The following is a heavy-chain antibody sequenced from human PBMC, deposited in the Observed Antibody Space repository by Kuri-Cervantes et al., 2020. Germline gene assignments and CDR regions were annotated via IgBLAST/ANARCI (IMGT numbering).Heavy chain of an antibody. V-gene: IGHV3-11*04. Sequence: GGSLRLSCAASGFTFSDYYMSWIRQAPGKGLEWVSYISSSGSTIYYADSVKGRFTISRDNSKNTLYLQMNSLRAEDTAVYYCALGDYYYYGMDVWVQGTTVTVSS. CDR1: GFTFSDYY. CDR3: ALGDYYYYGMDV. CDR2: ISSSGSTI. D-gene: IGHD3-16*01. J-gene: IGHJ6*02.